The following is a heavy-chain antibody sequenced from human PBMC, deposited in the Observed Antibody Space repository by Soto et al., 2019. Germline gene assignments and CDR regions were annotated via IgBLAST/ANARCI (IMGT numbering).Heavy chain of an antibody. V-gene: IGHV1-2*04. CDR3: ARAGRATGLWFVP. J-gene: IGHJ5*02. CDR2: INPNSGGT. D-gene: IGHD5-12*01. Sequence: ASVKVSCKASGYTFTGYYMHWVRQAPGQGLEWMGWINPNSGGTNYAQKFQGWVTMTRDTSISTAYMELSRLRSDDTAVYYCARAGRATGLWFVPWGQGTLVTVSS. CDR1: GYTFTGYY.